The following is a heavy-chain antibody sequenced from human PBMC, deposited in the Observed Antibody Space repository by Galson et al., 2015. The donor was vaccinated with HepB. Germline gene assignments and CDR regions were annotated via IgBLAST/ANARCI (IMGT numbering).Heavy chain of an antibody. CDR2: IWYDGSNE. CDR1: GFTFSSYA. CDR3: VRGSSPLPNWYFDL. Sequence: SLRLSCAASGFTFSSYAMHWVRQAPGKGLEWVAVIWYDGSNEYYADSVKGRFTISRGNSKNTLYLQMNSLRAEDTAVYYCVRGSSPLPNWYFDLWGRGTLVTVSS. V-gene: IGHV3-33*08. D-gene: IGHD6-13*01. J-gene: IGHJ2*01.